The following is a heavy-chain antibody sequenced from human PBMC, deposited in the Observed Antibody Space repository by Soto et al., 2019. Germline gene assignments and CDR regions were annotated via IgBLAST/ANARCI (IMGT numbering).Heavy chain of an antibody. D-gene: IGHD3-10*01. CDR1: GASIITDNW. CDR2: IYHSGNT. J-gene: IGHJ4*02. V-gene: IGHV4-4*02. CDR3: ARASASSKLRGVVIN. Sequence: QVQRQESGPGLVKPSGTLSLTCALSGASIITDNWWSWVRQPPGKEMEWIGEIYHSGNTNLSPPVETPVTISVDTSKNQFSLTVSSVTAADTAIYYCARASASSKLRGVVINWGQGTLVTVSS.